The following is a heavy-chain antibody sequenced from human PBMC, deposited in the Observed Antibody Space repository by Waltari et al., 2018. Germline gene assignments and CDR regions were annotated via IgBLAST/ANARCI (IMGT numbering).Heavy chain of an antibody. J-gene: IGHJ5*02. CDR2: ISGSGGTT. CDR3: GRGVYDYVWGSYGGNWFDP. Sequence: EVQLLESGGGLVQPGGSLRLSFAASGCTFSSYAMGWVPRAPGKGLEWVSTISGSGGTTYYADSVKGRFTISRDNSKNTLYLQMNSLRVEDTAVYYCGRGVYDYVWGSYGGNWFDPWGQGILVTVSS. V-gene: IGHV3-23*01. CDR1: GCTFSSYA. D-gene: IGHD3-16*01.